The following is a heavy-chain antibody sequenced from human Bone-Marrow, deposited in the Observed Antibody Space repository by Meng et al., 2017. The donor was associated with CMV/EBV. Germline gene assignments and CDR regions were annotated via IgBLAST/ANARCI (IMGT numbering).Heavy chain of an antibody. CDR3: ARDPFYGSGSGSY. Sequence: SVKVSCKASGGTFSSYAISWVRQAPGQGLEWMGGIIPIFGTANYAQKFQGRVTITTDESTSTAYMELSSLRSEDMAVYYCARDPFYGSGSGSYWGQGALVTVSS. CDR1: GGTFSSYA. V-gene: IGHV1-69*05. D-gene: IGHD3-10*01. J-gene: IGHJ4*02. CDR2: IIPIFGTA.